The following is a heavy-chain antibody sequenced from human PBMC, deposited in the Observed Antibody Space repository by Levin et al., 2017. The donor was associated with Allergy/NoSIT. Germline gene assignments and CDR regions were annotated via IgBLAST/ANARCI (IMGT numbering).Heavy chain of an antibody. D-gene: IGHD3-10*01. CDR1: GFISDDYA. CDR3: AKDKLSHAPSGIDY. CDR2: VSWDGGSA. V-gene: IGHV3-43D*03. J-gene: IGHJ4*02. Sequence: PGGSLRLSCAASGFISDDYAMHWVRQAPGKGLEWVSLVSWDGGSAYYADSVKGRFTISRDNSKNSLYLQMHTLRAEDTALYYCAKDKLSHAPSGIDYWGQGTLVTVSS.